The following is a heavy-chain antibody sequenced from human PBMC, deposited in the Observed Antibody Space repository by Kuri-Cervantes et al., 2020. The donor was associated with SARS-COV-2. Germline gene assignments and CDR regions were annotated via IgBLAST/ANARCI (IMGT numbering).Heavy chain of an antibody. Sequence: ASVKVSCKASGYTFTSYYVHWVRQAPGQELEWMGIISPSGGSTSYAQKFQGRVTMTRDTSTSTVYMELSSLRSEDTAVYYCATVGSSTRGGSYLWGQGTLVTVSS. CDR2: ISPSGGST. CDR1: GYTFTSYY. D-gene: IGHD1-26*01. CDR3: ATVGSSTRGGSYL. J-gene: IGHJ4*02. V-gene: IGHV1-46*01.